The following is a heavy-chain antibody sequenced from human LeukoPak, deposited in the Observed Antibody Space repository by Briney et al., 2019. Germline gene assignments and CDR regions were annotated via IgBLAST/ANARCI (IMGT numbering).Heavy chain of an antibody. Sequence: ASVKVSCKASGGTFSSYTISWVRQAPGRGLEWMGGIIPIFGTANYAQKFQGRVTITADESTSTAYMELSSLRSEDTAVYYCARAYSGSHGYFDYWGQGTLVTVSS. V-gene: IGHV1-69*13. CDR3: ARAYSGSHGYFDY. D-gene: IGHD1-26*01. CDR1: GGTFSSYT. CDR2: IIPIFGTA. J-gene: IGHJ4*02.